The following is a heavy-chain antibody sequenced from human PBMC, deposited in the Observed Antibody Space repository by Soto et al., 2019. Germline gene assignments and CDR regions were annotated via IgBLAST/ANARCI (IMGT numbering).Heavy chain of an antibody. CDR2: IIPILGIA. D-gene: IGHD6-19*01. Sequence: ASVKVSCKASGGTFSSYTISWVRQAPGQGLEWMGRIIPILGIANYAQKFQGRVTITADKSTSTAYMELSSLRSEDTAVYYCASPPLKAVAGTSGYWGQGTLVTVSS. CDR1: GGTFSSYT. V-gene: IGHV1-69*02. CDR3: ASPPLKAVAGTSGY. J-gene: IGHJ4*02.